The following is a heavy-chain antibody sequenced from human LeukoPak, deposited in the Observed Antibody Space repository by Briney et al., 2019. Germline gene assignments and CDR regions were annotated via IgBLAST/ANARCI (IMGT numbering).Heavy chain of an antibody. V-gene: IGHV3-7*03. Sequence: GGSLRLSCAASGFTFRSFWMSWVRQVPGKGLEWVANIEQHGNEKSHVDSVKGRFTISRDNAKNSLYLQMNSLRAEDTAVYYCARRVVADFDYWGQGTLVTVSS. CDR3: ARRVVADFDY. CDR2: IEQHGNEK. J-gene: IGHJ4*02. CDR1: GFTFRSFW. D-gene: IGHD2-15*01.